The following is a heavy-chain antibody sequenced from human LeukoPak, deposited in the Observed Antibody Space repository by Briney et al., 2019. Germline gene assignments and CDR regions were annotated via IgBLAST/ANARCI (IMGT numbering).Heavy chain of an antibody. CDR1: GYTFTSYD. V-gene: IGHV1-8*01. D-gene: IGHD3-3*01. J-gene: IGHJ6*02. Sequence: GASVKVSCKASGYTFTSYDINWVRQAPGQGLERMGWMNPNSGNTGYAQKFQGRVTMTRNTSISTAYMELSSLRSEDTAVYYCARVRITIFGVVIYGMDVWGQGTTVTVSS. CDR2: MNPNSGNT. CDR3: ARVRITIFGVVIYGMDV.